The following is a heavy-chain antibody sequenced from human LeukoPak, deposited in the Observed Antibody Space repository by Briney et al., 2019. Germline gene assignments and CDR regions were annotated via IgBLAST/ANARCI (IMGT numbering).Heavy chain of an antibody. CDR3: AREEIGYCSSTSCYGGAFDI. Sequence: ASVKVSCKASGYTFTGYYMHWVRQAPGQGLEWMGWINPNSGGTNYAQKFQGRVTMTRDTSISTAYMELSRLRSDDTAVYYCAREEIGYCSSTSCYGGAFDIWGQGTMVTVSS. D-gene: IGHD2-2*01. V-gene: IGHV1-2*02. CDR2: INPNSGGT. J-gene: IGHJ3*02. CDR1: GYTFTGYY.